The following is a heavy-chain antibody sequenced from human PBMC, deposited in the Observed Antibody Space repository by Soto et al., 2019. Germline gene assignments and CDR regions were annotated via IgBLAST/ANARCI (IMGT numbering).Heavy chain of an antibody. V-gene: IGHV1-18*01. CDR3: ARDPHPYYYDSSGYSDY. J-gene: IGHJ4*02. D-gene: IGHD3-22*01. Sequence: ASVKVSCKASGYTFTSYGISWVRQAPGQGLEWMGWISAYNGNTNYAQKLQGRVTMTTDTSTSTAYMELRSLRSDDTAVYYCARDPHPYYYDSSGYSDYWGQGTLVTVSS. CDR1: GYTFTSYG. CDR2: ISAYNGNT.